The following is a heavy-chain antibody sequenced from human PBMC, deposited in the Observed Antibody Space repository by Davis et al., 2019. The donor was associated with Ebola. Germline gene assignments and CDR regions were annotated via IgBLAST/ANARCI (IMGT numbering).Heavy chain of an antibody. D-gene: IGHD1-26*01. CDR2: ISAYNGNT. CDR3: ATGWGELLGDY. CDR1: GYTFTSYA. V-gene: IGHV1-18*01. Sequence: AASVKVSCKASGYTFTSYAMNWVRQAPGQRLEWMGWISAYNGNTNYAQKLQGRVTMTTDTSTSTAYMELRSLRSDDTAVYYCATGWGELLGDYWGQGTLVTVSS. J-gene: IGHJ4*02.